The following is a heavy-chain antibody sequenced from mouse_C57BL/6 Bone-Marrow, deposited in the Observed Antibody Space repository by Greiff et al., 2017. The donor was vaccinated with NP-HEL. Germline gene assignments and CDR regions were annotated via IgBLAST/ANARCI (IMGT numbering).Heavy chain of an antibody. Sequence: VQLQQSGPVLVKPGASVKMSCKASGYTFTDYYMNWVKQSHGKSLEWIGVINPYNGGTSYNQKFKGKATLTVDKSSSTAYMELNSLTSEDSAVYYCARNYYGSSLYYAMDYWGQGTSVTVSS. V-gene: IGHV1-19*01. CDR2: INPYNGGT. CDR1: GYTFTDYY. CDR3: ARNYYGSSLYYAMDY. D-gene: IGHD1-1*01. J-gene: IGHJ4*01.